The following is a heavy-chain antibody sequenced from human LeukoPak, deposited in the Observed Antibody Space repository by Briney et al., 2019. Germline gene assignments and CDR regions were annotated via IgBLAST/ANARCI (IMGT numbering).Heavy chain of an antibody. CDR1: GFTFSNHA. D-gene: IGHD4-17*01. CDR3: ARGRLLFDYYGMDV. CDR2: ISYDGSNK. J-gene: IGHJ6*02. Sequence: GGSLRLSCVSSGFTFSNHAMHWVRQAPGKGLEWVAVISYDGSNKYYADSVKGRFTISRDNSKNTLYLQMNSLRAEDTAVYYCARGRLLFDYYGMDVWGQGTTVTVSS. V-gene: IGHV3-30-3*01.